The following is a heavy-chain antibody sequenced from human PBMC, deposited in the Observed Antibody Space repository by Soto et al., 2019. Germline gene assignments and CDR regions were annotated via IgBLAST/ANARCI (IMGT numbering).Heavy chain of an antibody. V-gene: IGHV4-4*02. CDR2: TSHDGVT. CDR3: ARVPSP. Sequence: SETLSLTCAVSSGSIDNVYWWSWVRQSPGKGLEWIGETSHDGVTNYNPSLKSRVTISVDTSKNQFSLKLSSVTAADTAVYYCARVPSPWGQGTLVTVSS. CDR1: SGSIDNVYW. J-gene: IGHJ5*02.